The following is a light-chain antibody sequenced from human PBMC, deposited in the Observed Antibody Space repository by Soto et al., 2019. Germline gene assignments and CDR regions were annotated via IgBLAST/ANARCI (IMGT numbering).Light chain of an antibody. CDR3: QQSYSTPQLT. V-gene: IGKV1-39*01. CDR1: QSISSY. Sequence: DIQMTQSPSSLSASVGDRVTITCRASQSISSYLNWYQQKPGKAPKLLIYAASSLQSGVPSRFSGSGSGTDFTLTISCLQPEDFATYYCQQSYSTPQLTFGGGTKVEIK. CDR2: AAS. J-gene: IGKJ4*01.